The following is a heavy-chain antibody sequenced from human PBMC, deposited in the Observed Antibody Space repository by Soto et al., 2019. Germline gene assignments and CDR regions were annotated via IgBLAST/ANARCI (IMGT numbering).Heavy chain of an antibody. Sequence: EVQLVESGGGLVKPGGSLRLSCAASGFTFRSFTMNWVRQAPGKGLEWVSTISSNSAYIYYTDALRGRFTISRDNAKNSLHLQMNSLRAEDTAVYYCTRDASRDSSARGWCDPWGPGTLVTVSS. CDR1: GFTFRSFT. D-gene: IGHD6-13*01. CDR2: ISSNSAYI. J-gene: IGHJ5*02. CDR3: TRDASRDSSARGWCDP. V-gene: IGHV3-21*02.